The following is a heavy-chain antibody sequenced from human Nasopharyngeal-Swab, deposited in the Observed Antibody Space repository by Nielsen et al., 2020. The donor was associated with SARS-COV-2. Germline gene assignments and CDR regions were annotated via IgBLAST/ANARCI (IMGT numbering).Heavy chain of an antibody. V-gene: IGHV3-23*01. J-gene: IGHJ4*02. Sequence: GESLKISCAASGFTFSTYAMTWVRQAPGKGLEWVSTIDAGGGNTWYADSVKGRFTISRDNAKNTLYLQMNSLRVDDTAVYYCVKHQGSPSDQWGQGTLVTVSS. CDR1: GFTFSTYA. CDR2: IDAGGGNT. CDR3: VKHQGSPSDQ.